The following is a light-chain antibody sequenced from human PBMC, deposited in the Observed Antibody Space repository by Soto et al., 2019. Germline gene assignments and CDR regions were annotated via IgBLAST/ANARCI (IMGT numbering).Light chain of an antibody. Sequence: QSALPQPASVSGSPGQSITISCTGTSSDVGSYNLVSWYQLHPGKAPKVMIYEVTKRPSGVSDRFSGSKSGNTASLTIAGVEAEDEADDYCCSYAGSGTYVFGTGTKVTVL. CDR1: SSDVGSYNL. V-gene: IGLV2-23*02. CDR2: EVT. J-gene: IGLJ1*01. CDR3: CSYAGSGTYV.